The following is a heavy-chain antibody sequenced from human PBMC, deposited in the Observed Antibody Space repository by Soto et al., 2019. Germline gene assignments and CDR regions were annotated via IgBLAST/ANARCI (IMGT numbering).Heavy chain of an antibody. D-gene: IGHD2-2*01. CDR2: IYSGGST. CDR1: GFTVSSNY. V-gene: IGHV3-53*01. CDR3: ARDHAYIHWYFDL. Sequence: EVQLVESGGGLIQPGGSLRLSCAASGFTVSSNYMSWVRQAPGKGLEWVSVIYSGGSTYYADSVKGRITISRDNSKNTLYLQMTSLRAEDTAVYYCARDHAYIHWYFDLWGRGTLVTVSS. J-gene: IGHJ2*01.